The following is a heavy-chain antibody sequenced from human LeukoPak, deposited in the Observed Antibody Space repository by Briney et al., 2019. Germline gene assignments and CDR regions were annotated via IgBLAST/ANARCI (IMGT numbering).Heavy chain of an antibody. V-gene: IGHV3-11*01. J-gene: IGHJ4*02. D-gene: IGHD3-22*01. CDR2: ISHSGSNL. CDR1: GFTFSDSF. Sequence: PGGSLRLSCAASGFTFSDSFMNWNRQAPGKGLEWLSYISHSGSNLDYAESVRGRFTISRDNANHSLYLQINSLRAEDTAVYYCARGDSSGVPDYWGQGTLVTVSS. CDR3: ARGDSSGVPDY.